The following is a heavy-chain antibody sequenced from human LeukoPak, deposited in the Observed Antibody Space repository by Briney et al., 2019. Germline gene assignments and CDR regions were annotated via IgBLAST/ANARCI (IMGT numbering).Heavy chain of an antibody. CDR1: GFTFSSYG. CDR3: AKTGYSSLGAFDI. CDR2: IRYDGSNK. J-gene: IGHJ3*02. Sequence: GSLRLSCAASGFTFSSYGMHWVRQAPGKGLEWVAFIRYDGSNKYYADSVKGRFTISRDNSKNTLYLQMNSLRAEDTAVYYCAKTGYSSLGAFDIWGQGTMVTVSS. D-gene: IGHD6-19*01. V-gene: IGHV3-30*02.